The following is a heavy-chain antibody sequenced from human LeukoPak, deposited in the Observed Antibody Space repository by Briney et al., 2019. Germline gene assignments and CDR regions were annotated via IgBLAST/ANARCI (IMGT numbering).Heavy chain of an antibody. Sequence: GGSLRLSCAASGVTLSNSPMTWVPQSPGTGLEWVSAISGDGLDIYYAAPVKGRFTIFRDTFKRTLFLQVNSLRAEDTAVYYCAKRVGENNGPMDSWGQGTLVTVSS. CDR3: AKRVGENNGPMDS. CDR2: ISGDGLDI. V-gene: IGHV3-23*01. D-gene: IGHD1-26*01. CDR1: GVTLSNSP. J-gene: IGHJ4*02.